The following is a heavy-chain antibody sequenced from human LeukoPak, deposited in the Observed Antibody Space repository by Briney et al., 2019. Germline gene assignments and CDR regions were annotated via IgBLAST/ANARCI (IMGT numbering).Heavy chain of an antibody. CDR2: ISYDGSNK. CDR1: GFTFSNYG. V-gene: IGHV3-30*18. CDR3: AKGGEVSSWYKRLKLYFDS. D-gene: IGHD6-13*01. J-gene: IGHJ4*02. Sequence: PGGSLRLSCAASGFTFSNYGMNWVRQAPGKGLEWVAVISYDGSNKYYVDSVKGRFTISRDNSKNTPYLQMNSLRAEDTAVYYCAKGGEVSSWYKRLKLYFDSWGRGTLVTVSS.